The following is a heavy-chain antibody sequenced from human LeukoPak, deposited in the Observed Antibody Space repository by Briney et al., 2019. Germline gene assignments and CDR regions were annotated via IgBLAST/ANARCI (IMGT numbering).Heavy chain of an antibody. V-gene: IGHV1-69*04. CDR3: ARADSSGYSLDENFDY. D-gene: IGHD3-22*01. Sequence: VASVKVSCKASGGTFSSYAISWVRQAPGQGLEWMGRIIPIFGIANYAQKFQGRVTITADKSTSTAYMELSSLRFEDTAFYYCARADSSGYSLDENFDYWGQGTLVTVSS. J-gene: IGHJ4*02. CDR2: IIPIFGIA. CDR1: GGTFSSYA.